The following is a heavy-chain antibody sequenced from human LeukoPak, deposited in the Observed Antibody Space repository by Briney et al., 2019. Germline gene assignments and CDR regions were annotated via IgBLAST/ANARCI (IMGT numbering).Heavy chain of an antibody. V-gene: IGHV4-59*11. J-gene: IGHJ3*02. Sequence: PSETLSLTCTVSGGSISSHFWSWIRQPPGKGLEWIGNIYNSGTTNYNPSLKSRVTISVDTSKNQFSLKLTSVTAADTAVYYCARFADIWGQGRMVTVSS. D-gene: IGHD3-16*01. CDR1: GGSISSHF. CDR3: ARFADI. CDR2: IYNSGTT.